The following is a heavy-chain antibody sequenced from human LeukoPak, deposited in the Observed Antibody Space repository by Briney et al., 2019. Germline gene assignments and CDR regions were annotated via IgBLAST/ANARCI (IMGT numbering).Heavy chain of an antibody. V-gene: IGHV1-46*01. Sequence: AASVKVSCKASGYTFTSYYMHWVRQAPGQGLEWMGIINPSGGSTSYAQKFQGRVTMTRDTSTSTVYMELSSLRSEDTAVYYCARPWGEYQLLELFDYWGQGTLVTVSS. CDR2: INPSGGST. CDR3: ARPWGEYQLLELFDY. D-gene: IGHD2-2*01. J-gene: IGHJ4*02. CDR1: GYTFTSYY.